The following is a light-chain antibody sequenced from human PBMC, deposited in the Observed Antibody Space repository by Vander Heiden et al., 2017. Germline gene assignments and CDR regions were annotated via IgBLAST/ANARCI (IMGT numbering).Light chain of an antibody. CDR2: GNN. CDR3: STWDSSLSGVV. V-gene: IGLV1-51*01. CDR1: SYNIASNY. Sequence: VLTQPPAVAAAPGQKVTISCAGSSYNIASNYVPWYQQFPGTTPKLLISGNNNRPSGIPDRFSGSKSGTSATLGITGLQTGDEADYYCSTWDSSLSGVVFGGGTKVTVL. J-gene: IGLJ3*02.